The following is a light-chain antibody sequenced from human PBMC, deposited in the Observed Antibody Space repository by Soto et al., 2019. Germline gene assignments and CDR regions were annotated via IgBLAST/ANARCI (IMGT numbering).Light chain of an antibody. CDR1: SSDIGGYNY. V-gene: IGLV2-11*01. J-gene: IGLJ2*01. CDR3: CSYAGSYTLV. CDR2: DVS. Sequence: QSALTQPRSVSGSPGQSVTISCTGTSSDIGGYNYVSWYQQHPGKAPKVMIYDVSKRPSGVPDRFSGSKSGNTASLTISGLQADDEADYYCCSYAGSYTLVFGGGTKLNVL.